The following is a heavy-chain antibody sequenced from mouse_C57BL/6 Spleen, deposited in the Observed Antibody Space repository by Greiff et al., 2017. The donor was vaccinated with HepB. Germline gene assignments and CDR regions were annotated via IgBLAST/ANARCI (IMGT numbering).Heavy chain of an antibody. CDR2: IDPSDSYT. CDR1: GYTFTSYW. J-gene: IGHJ2*01. V-gene: IGHV1-69*01. CDR3: ARGAYYSNYYFDD. Sequence: VKLQQPGAELVMPGASVKLSCKASGYTFTSYWMHWVKQRPGQGLEWIGEIDPSDSYTNYNQKFKGKSTLTVDKSSSTAYMQLSSLTSEDSAVYYCARGAYYSNYYFDDWGQGTTLTVSS. D-gene: IGHD2-5*01.